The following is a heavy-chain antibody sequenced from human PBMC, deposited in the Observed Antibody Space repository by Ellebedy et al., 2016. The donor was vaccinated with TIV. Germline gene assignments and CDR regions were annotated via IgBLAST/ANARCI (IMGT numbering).Heavy chain of an antibody. CDR2: MNPNSGNT. V-gene: IGHV1-8*01. J-gene: IGHJ6*03. CDR3: ARTPVRDDFWSGYWNYYYYYMDV. Sequence: ASVKVSCXASGYTFTSYDINWVRQATGQGLEWMGWMNPNSGNTGYAQKFQGRVTMTRNTSISTAYMELSSLRSEDTAVYYCARTPVRDDFWSGYWNYYYYYMDVWGKGTTVTVSS. D-gene: IGHD3-3*01. CDR1: GYTFTSYD.